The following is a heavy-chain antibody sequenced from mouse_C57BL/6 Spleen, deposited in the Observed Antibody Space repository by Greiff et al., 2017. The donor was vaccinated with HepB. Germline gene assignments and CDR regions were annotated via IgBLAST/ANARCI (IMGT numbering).Heavy chain of an antibody. CDR3: ASSGIYYYGSSYENYFDY. Sequence: QVQLQQPGTELVKPGASVKLSCKASGYTFTSYWMHWVKQRPGQGLEWIGNINPSNGGTNYNEKFKSKATLTVDKSSSTAYMQLSSLTSEDSAVYYCASSGIYYYGSSYENYFDYWGQGTTLTVSS. CDR1: GYTFTSYW. D-gene: IGHD1-1*01. J-gene: IGHJ2*01. CDR2: INPSNGGT. V-gene: IGHV1-53*01.